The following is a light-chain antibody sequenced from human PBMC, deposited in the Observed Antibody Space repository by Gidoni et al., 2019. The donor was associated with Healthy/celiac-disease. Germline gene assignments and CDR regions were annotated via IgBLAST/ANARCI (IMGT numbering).Light chain of an antibody. J-gene: IGKJ3*01. Sequence: DIQRTQSPSSLSASVGDRVTITCRASQGISNYLAWYQQKPGKVPKLLIYAASTLQSGVPSRFSGSGSGTDFTLTISSLQPEDVATYYGQKYNSALTFGPGTKVDIK. CDR3: QKYNSALT. CDR1: QGISNY. V-gene: IGKV1-27*01. CDR2: AAS.